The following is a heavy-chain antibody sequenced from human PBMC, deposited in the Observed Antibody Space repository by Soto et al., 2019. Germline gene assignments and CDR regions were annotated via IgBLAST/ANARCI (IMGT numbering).Heavy chain of an antibody. V-gene: IGHV5-51*01. CDR1: GFTFTSYW. J-gene: IGHJ4*02. D-gene: IGHD2-2*01. CDR3: AKHEGYCSSTTCSNFDY. CDR2: IYPGDSDT. Sequence: GESLKISGKASGFTFTSYWIAWVRQMPGKGLEWMGIIYPGDSDTSYSPSFQGQVTISADKSINTAYLQWSSLKASDTAMYYCAKHEGYCSSTTCSNFDYWGQGTLVTVSS.